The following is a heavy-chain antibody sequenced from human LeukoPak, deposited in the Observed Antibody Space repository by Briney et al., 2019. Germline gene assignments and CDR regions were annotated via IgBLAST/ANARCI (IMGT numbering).Heavy chain of an antibody. J-gene: IGHJ4*02. Sequence: GGSLRLSCAASGFTVSSNYMSWVRQAPGKGLEWVSVIYSGGSTYHADSVKGRFTISRDNSKNTLYLQMNSLRAEDTAVYYCASSSSSRSVRTYFDYWGQGTLVTVSS. CDR3: ASSSSSRSVRTYFDY. D-gene: IGHD1-14*01. CDR2: IYSGGST. CDR1: GFTVSSNY. V-gene: IGHV3-66*01.